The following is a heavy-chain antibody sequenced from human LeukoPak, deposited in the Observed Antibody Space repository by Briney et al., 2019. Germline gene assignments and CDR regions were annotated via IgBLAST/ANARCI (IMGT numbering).Heavy chain of an antibody. CDR2: IYYSGST. Sequence: SETLSLTCTVSGGSISSSSYYWGWIRQPPGKGLEGIGSIYYSGSTYYNPSLKSRVTISVDTSKNQFSLKLSSVTAADTAVYYCATRGYSYALDALDIWGQGTMVTVSS. V-gene: IGHV4-39*07. CDR3: ATRGYSYALDALDI. J-gene: IGHJ3*02. CDR1: GGSISSSSYY. D-gene: IGHD5-18*01.